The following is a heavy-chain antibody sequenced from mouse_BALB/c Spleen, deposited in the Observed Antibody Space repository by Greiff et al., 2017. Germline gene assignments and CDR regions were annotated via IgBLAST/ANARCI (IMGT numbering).Heavy chain of an antibody. Sequence: QVQLQQSGAELVRPGTSVKVSCKASGYAFTNYLIEWVKQRPGQGLEWIGVINPGSGGTNYNEKFKGKATLTADKSSSTAYMQLSSLTSDDSAVYFCARSYYGNLYYAMDYWGQGTSVTVSS. CDR2: INPGSGGT. CDR3: ARSYYGNLYYAMDY. CDR1: GYAFTNYL. J-gene: IGHJ4*01. D-gene: IGHD2-1*01. V-gene: IGHV1-54*01.